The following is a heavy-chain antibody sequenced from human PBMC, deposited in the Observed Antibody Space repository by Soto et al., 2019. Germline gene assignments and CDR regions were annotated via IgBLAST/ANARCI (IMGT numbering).Heavy chain of an antibody. CDR3: ARKNTYYYDSSGRMDV. J-gene: IGHJ6*02. D-gene: IGHD3-22*01. CDR1: GFTFSSYS. V-gene: IGHV3-48*02. Sequence: EVQLVESGGGLVQPGGSLRLSCAASGFTFSSYSMNWVRQAPGKGLEWVSYMSSSSSTIYYADSVKGRFTISRDNAKNSLYLQMNSLRDEDTAVYYCARKNTYYYDSSGRMDVWGQGTTVTVSS. CDR2: MSSSSSTI.